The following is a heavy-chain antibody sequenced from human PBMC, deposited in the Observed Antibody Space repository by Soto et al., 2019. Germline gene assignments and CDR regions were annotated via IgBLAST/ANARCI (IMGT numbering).Heavy chain of an antibody. V-gene: IGHV4-4*02. CDR2: IYHSGIA. J-gene: IGHJ4*02. CDR1: GDSLTTNKW. CDR3: ARDVAVPGESDRFDY. Sequence: PSETLSLTCAVSGDSLTTNKWWSWVRQSPGKGLEWIGEIYHSGIANFNPSLKSRVTMSVDTSKNQFSLNLRSVTAADTAIYYCARDVAVPGESDRFDYWGQGTLVTVSS. D-gene: IGHD6-19*01.